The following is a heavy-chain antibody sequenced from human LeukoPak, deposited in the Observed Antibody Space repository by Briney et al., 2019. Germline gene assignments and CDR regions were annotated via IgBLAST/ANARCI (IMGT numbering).Heavy chain of an antibody. CDR3: VKGIKWDLYMALDY. CDR2: ITWNSVGI. CDR1: GFTFNNYW. V-gene: IGHV3-9*01. J-gene: IGHJ4*02. D-gene: IGHD1-26*01. Sequence: PGESLRLSCVASGFTFNNYWMDWVRQAPGKGLEWVSGITWNSVGIGYADSVKGRFTISRDNGKDSLYLQMNSLRGEDTAFYYCVKGIKWDLYMALDYWGQGTLVTVSS.